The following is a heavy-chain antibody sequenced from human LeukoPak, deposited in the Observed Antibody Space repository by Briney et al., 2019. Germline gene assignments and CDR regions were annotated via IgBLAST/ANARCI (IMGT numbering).Heavy chain of an antibody. CDR2: INHSGST. CDR1: GGSFSGYY. V-gene: IGHV4-34*01. J-gene: IGHJ6*03. D-gene: IGHD2-15*01. Sequence: SETLSLTCAVYGGSFSGYYWSWIRQPPGKGLEWIGEINHSGSTNYNPSLKSRVTISVDTSKNQFSLKLSSVTAADTAVYYCARELVAATPDYYYYYMDVWGKGTTVTVSS. CDR3: ARELVAATPDYYYYYMDV.